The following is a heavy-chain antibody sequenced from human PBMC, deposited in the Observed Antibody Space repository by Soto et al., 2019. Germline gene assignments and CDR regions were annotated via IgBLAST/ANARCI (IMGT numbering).Heavy chain of an antibody. CDR3: ARVKVRAAVLGAFDV. Sequence: QAQLVQSGGEMKKAGASVKVSCKASGYTFTTYGITWVRQAPGQGLDWMGWINPLKGDTKSAANFQGRVTMTTDTSTRTAYMELRSLRSDDTAVYYCARVKVRAAVLGAFDVWGQGTLVTVS. J-gene: IGHJ3*01. CDR2: INPLKGDT. CDR1: GYTFTTYG. V-gene: IGHV1-18*01. D-gene: IGHD3-3*02.